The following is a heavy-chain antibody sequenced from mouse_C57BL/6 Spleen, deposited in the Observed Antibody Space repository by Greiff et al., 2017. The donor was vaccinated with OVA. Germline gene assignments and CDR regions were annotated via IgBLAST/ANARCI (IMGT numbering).Heavy chain of an antibody. D-gene: IGHD1-1*01. CDR3: ARWDTTVVAKGLAY. CDR2: IYPGDGDT. V-gene: IGHV1-82*01. CDR1: GYAFSSSW. J-gene: IGHJ3*01. Sequence: VQLQQSGPELVKPGASVKISCKASGYAFSSSWMNWVKQRPGKGLEWIGRIYPGDGDTNYNGKFKGKATLTADKSSSTAYMQLSSLTSEDSAVYFGARWDTTVVAKGLAYWGQGTLVTVSA.